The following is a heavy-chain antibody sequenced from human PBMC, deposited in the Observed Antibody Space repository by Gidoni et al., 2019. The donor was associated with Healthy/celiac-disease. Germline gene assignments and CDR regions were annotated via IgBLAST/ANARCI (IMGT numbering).Heavy chain of an antibody. J-gene: IGHJ2*01. Sequence: QVQLQESGPGLVKPSGTLSLTCAVSGGSISSSNWWSWVRQPPGQGLEWIGEIYPSGSTNYNPSLKSRVTISVDKSKNQFSLKLSSVTAADTAVYYCAREGRYCSSTSCLYWYFDLWGRGTLVTVSS. CDR1: GGSISSSNW. CDR3: AREGRYCSSTSCLYWYFDL. CDR2: IYPSGST. V-gene: IGHV4-4*02. D-gene: IGHD2-2*01.